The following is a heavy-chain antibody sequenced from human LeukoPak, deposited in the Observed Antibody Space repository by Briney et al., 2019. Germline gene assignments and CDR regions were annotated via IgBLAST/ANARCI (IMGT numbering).Heavy chain of an antibody. CDR1: GFNFGYFP. CDR3: SRALRLSGDAFDI. Sequence: PGGSLRLSCTGSGFNFGYFPMSWFRQAPGKGLEWVAFIRNKDYGETTEYAASVKGRFSISRDDSESIAYLRMSSLKAEDTAVYYCSRALRLSGDAFDIWGQGTMVTVSS. CDR2: IRNKDYGETT. J-gene: IGHJ3*02. D-gene: IGHD2/OR15-2a*01. V-gene: IGHV3-49*03.